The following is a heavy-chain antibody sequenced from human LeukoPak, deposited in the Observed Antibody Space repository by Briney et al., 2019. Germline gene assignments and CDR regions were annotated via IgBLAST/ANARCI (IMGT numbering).Heavy chain of an antibody. D-gene: IGHD3-3*01. V-gene: IGHV3-74*01. J-gene: IGHJ6*03. CDR3: ARPLQPYDFWITHPSYYYMDV. Sequence: AGTSLRLSCAASGFTFSSYWMHWVRQAPGKGLVWVSRINTDGSSTSYADSVKGRFTISRDNAKNTLYLQMNSLRAEDTAVYYCARPLQPYDFWITHPSYYYMDVWGKGTTVTVSS. CDR1: GFTFSSYW. CDR2: INTDGSST.